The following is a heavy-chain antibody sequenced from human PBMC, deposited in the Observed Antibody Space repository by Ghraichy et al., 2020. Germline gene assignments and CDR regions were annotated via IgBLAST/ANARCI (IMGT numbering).Heavy chain of an antibody. CDR2: ISGSGGNT. CDR3: AKDQAYYYDSSGYYYGRRSNDAFDI. CDR1: GFTFSSYA. J-gene: IGHJ3*02. Sequence: GGSLRLSCAASGFTFSSYAMSWVRQAPGKGLEWVSAISGSGGNTYYADSVKGRFTISRDNSKNTLYLQMNSLRAEDTAVYYCAKDQAYYYDSSGYYYGRRSNDAFDIWGQGTMVTVSS. V-gene: IGHV3-23*01. D-gene: IGHD3-22*01.